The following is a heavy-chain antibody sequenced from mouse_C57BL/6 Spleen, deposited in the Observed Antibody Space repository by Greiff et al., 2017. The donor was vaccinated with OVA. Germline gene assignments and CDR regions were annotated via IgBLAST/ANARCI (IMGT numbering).Heavy chain of an antibody. CDR2: INPGSGGT. CDR3: ARGTTVAPYFDY. J-gene: IGHJ2*01. V-gene: IGHV1-54*01. CDR1: GYAFTNYL. D-gene: IGHD1-1*01. Sequence: VQLQQSGAELVRPGPSVKVSCKASGYAFTNYLIEWVKQRPGQGLEWIGVINPGSGGTNYNEKCKGKATLTADKSSSTAYMQLSSLTSEDSAVYFCARGTTVAPYFDYWSQGTTLTVSS.